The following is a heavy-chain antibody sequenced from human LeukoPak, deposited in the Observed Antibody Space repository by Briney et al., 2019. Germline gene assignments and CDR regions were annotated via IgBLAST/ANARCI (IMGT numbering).Heavy chain of an antibody. CDR3: AKMSSSSCCFFDY. J-gene: IGHJ4*02. V-gene: IGHV3-23*01. CDR2: ISGSGGST. D-gene: IGHD6-13*01. Sequence: QTGGSLRLSCAASGFTFSSYAMSWVRQAPGKGLEWVSAISGSGGSTYYADSVMGRFTISRDNSKNTLYLQMNSLRAEDTAVYYCAKMSSSSCCFFDYWGQGTLVTVSS. CDR1: GFTFSSYA.